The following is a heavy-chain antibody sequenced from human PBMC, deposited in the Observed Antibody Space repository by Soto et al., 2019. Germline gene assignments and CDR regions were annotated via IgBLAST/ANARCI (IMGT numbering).Heavy chain of an antibody. D-gene: IGHD6-13*01. V-gene: IGHV1-69*02. J-gene: IGHJ4*02. CDR3: ASRDSSSWSPFDY. CDR2: INPIHGIT. CDR1: GGTFSSYT. Sequence: SVKVSCKASGGTFSSYTISWVRQAPGQGLEWMGRINPIHGITNYAQKFQGRVTITADKSASTAYMELSSLRSEDTAVYYCASRDSSSWSPFDYWGQGTLVTV.